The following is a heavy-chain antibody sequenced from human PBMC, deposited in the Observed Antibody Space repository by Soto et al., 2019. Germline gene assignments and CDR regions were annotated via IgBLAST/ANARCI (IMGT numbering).Heavy chain of an antibody. Sequence: GGSLRLSCAASGFTFSTHVMSWVRQALGKGLEWVSAILGSVDTTYYADSVKGRFTISRDSSKSTLYLQMNSLRAEDTAVYYCAKWPYCSGECSSAFDIWGQGTMVTVSS. CDR2: ILGSVDTT. J-gene: IGHJ3*02. CDR3: AKWPYCSGECSSAFDI. D-gene: IGHD2-15*01. CDR1: GFTFSTHV. V-gene: IGHV3-23*01.